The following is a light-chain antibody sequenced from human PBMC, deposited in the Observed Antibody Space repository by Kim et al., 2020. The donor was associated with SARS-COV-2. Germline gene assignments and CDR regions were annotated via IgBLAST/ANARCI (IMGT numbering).Light chain of an antibody. Sequence: TLSLSPGEQATLSCKTRSSYLAWYQQKPGQSPRLLIYGASSRAAGVPARFSGSGSGTDFTLTITNVEPEDFAVYYCLQYDTSPMYTFGQGTKLEI. V-gene: IGKV3-20*01. CDR3: LQYDTSPMYT. J-gene: IGKJ2*01. CDR2: GAS. CDR1: SSY.